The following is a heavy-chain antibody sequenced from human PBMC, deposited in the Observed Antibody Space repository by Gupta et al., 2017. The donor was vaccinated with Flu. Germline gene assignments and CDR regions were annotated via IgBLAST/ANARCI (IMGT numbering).Heavy chain of an antibody. CDR1: GGSISSGGYY. CDR2: IYYSGST. D-gene: IGHD3-22*01. V-gene: IGHV4-31*03. Sequence: QVQLQESGPGLVKPSQTLSLTCTVSGGSISSGGYYWSWIRQHPGKGLEWIGYIYYSGSTYYKKSLKRRVTISVDTSKNQFSRKLSSVTAAETAVYDCARETRYDDDSSGPDAFDIGGQGTMVTVSS. J-gene: IGHJ3*02. CDR3: ARETRYDDDSSGPDAFDI.